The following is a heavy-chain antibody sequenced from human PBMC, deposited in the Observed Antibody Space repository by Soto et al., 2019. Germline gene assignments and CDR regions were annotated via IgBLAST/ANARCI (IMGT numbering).Heavy chain of an antibody. J-gene: IGHJ6*02. CDR3: ARAGREYCSGETCYSALYGMDV. CDR2: IYHSGST. V-gene: IGHV4-30-2*01. CDR1: GGSISSSVYS. D-gene: IGHD2-15*01. Sequence: PSDTRSLTCAVSGGSISSSVYSWSWIRQPPGKGLEWIGYIYHSGSTYHNPSLKSRVTISVDRSKNQFSLKLTSVTAADTAVYYCARAGREYCSGETCYSALYGMDVRGQRTTVPVSS.